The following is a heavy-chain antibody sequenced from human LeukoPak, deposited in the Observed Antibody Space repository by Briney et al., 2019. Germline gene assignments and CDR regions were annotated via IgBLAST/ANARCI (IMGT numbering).Heavy chain of an antibody. CDR3: ARDRNYYDSSGPTDY. Sequence: TGGSLRLSCAASGFTFSSYAMHWVRQAPGRGLEWVAVISYDGSNKYYADSVKGRFTISRDNSKNTLYLQMNSLRAEDTAVYYCARDRNYYDSSGPTDYWGQGTLVTVSS. CDR1: GFTFSSYA. D-gene: IGHD3-22*01. CDR2: ISYDGSNK. V-gene: IGHV3-30-3*01. J-gene: IGHJ4*02.